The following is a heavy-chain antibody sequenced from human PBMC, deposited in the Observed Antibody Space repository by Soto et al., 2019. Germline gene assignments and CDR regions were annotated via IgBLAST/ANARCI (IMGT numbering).Heavy chain of an antibody. Sequence: SETLSLTCTVSGGSISSGGCYWSWIRQHPGKGLEWIGYIYYSGSTYYNPSLKSRVTISVDTSKNQFSLKLSSVTAADTAVYYCARGWYYYDSSGYYFSGMDVWGQGTTVTVSS. CDR1: GGSISSGGCY. CDR3: ARGWYYYDSSGYYFSGMDV. J-gene: IGHJ6*02. D-gene: IGHD3-22*01. V-gene: IGHV4-31*03. CDR2: IYYSGST.